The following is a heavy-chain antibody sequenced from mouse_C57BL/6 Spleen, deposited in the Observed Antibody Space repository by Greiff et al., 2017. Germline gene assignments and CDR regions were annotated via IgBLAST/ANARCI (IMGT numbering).Heavy chain of an antibody. V-gene: IGHV1-82*01. Sequence: QVQLQQSGPELVKPGASVKISCKASGYAFSSSWMHWVKQRPGKGLEWIGRIYPGDGDTNYNGKFKGKATLTADKSSSTAYMQLSSLTSEDSAVYFCARMTGAMDYWGQGTSVTVSS. CDR2: IYPGDGDT. CDR3: ARMTGAMDY. J-gene: IGHJ4*01. CDR1: GYAFSSSW.